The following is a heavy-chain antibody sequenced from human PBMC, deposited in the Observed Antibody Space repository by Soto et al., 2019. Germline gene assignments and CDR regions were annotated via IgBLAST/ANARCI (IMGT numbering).Heavy chain of an antibody. CDR3: ARQNGLRRPGWFDP. CDR2: IYYSGST. J-gene: IGHJ5*02. CDR1: GGSISSYY. Sequence: SETLSLTCTVSGGSISSYYWSWIRQPPGKGLEWIGYIYYSGSTNYNPSLKSRVTISVDTSKNQFSLKLSSVTAADTAVYYCARQNGLRRPGWFDPWGQGTLVTVSS. V-gene: IGHV4-59*08. D-gene: IGHD5-18*01.